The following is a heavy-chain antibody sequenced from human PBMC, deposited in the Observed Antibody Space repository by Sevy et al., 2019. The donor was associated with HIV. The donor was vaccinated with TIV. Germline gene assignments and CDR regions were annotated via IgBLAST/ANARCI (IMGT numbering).Heavy chain of an antibody. V-gene: IGHV4-31*03. CDR3: AREGLRNAGFDY. Sequence: PSETLSLTCTVSGGSINRGGYYWSWIRQNPGKSLEWIGYIYYGGTTYYNPSLKSRLTISVDTSKNQFSLKVSSVTAADTAVYYCAREGLRNAGFDYWGQGTLVTVSS. J-gene: IGHJ4*02. CDR2: IYYGGTT. CDR1: GGSINRGGYY.